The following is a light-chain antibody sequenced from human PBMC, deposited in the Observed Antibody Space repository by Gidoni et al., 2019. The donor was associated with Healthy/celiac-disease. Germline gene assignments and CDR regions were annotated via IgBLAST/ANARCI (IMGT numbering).Light chain of an antibody. CDR3: QQRSNWPPIT. Sequence: EIVLTQSPATLSLSPGERATLSCRASQSVSSYLAWYQQQPGQAPRLLIYDASNRATGIQARFSGRGSGTDFTLTISSLEPEDFAVYYCQQRSNWPPITFGQGTRLEIK. J-gene: IGKJ5*01. CDR1: QSVSSY. CDR2: DAS. V-gene: IGKV3-11*01.